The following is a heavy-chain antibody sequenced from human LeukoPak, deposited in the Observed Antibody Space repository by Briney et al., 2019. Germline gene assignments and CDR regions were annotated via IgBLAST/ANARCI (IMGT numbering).Heavy chain of an antibody. CDR1: GGSTSSYY. CDR3: ARHSGAGTGFVY. D-gene: IGHD6-19*01. CDR2: IYYSGST. V-gene: IGHV4-59*08. J-gene: IGHJ4*02. Sequence: PPETLSLTCTVSGGSTSSYYWSWIRQPPGKGLEWIGYIYYSGSTNYNPSLKSRLTISIDTSKNQFSLKLSSVTAADTAVYYCARHSGAGTGFVYWGQGTLVTVSP.